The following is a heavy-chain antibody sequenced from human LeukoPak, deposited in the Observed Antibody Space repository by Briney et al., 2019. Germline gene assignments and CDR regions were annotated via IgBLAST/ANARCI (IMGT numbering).Heavy chain of an antibody. J-gene: IGHJ5*02. V-gene: IGHV1-69*05. CDR1: GGTFSSYA. CDR3: ARGLYDSSGSEEKNWFDP. CDR2: IIPIFGTA. Sequence: SVKVSCKASGGTFSSYAISWVRQAPGQGLEWMGGIIPIFGTANYAQKFQGRVTITTDESTSTAYMELSSLRSEDTAVYYCARGLYDSSGSEEKNWFDPWGQGTLVTVSS. D-gene: IGHD3-22*01.